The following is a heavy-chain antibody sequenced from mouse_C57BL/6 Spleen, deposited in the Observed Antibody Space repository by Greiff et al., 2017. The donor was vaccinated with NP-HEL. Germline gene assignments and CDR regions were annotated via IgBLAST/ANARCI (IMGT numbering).Heavy chain of an antibody. D-gene: IGHD2-5*01. CDR3: TRLYSKCEVCDY. CDR1: GYTFTSYG. J-gene: IGHJ2*01. V-gene: IGHV1-81*01. Sequence: QVQLQQSGAELARPGASVKLSCKASGYTFTSYGISWVKQRTGQGLEWIGEIYPRSGNTYYNEKFKGKATLTADKSSSTAYMELRSLTSEDSAVYLCTRLYSKCEVCDYWGKGTTLTVSS. CDR2: IYPRSGNT.